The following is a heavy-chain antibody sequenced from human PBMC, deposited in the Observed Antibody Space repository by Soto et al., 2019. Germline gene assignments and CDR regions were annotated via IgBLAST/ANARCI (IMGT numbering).Heavy chain of an antibody. J-gene: IGHJ4*02. CDR2: IYYSGNT. Sequence: SETLSLTCTVSGGSVSSGNYYWSWIRQPPGKGLEWIGYIYYSGNTNCNPSLKSRVTISGDTPKNQFSLKLNSVTAADTAVFYCARHLGTGTHRGYFDYWGQGTLVTVSS. CDR1: GGSVSSGNYY. V-gene: IGHV4-61*01. CDR3: ARHLGTGTHRGYFDY. D-gene: IGHD1-1*01.